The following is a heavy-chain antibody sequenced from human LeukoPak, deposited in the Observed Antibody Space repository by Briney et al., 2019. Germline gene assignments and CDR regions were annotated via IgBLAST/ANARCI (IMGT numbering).Heavy chain of an antibody. CDR1: GGSISSSSYY. Sequence: SETLSLTCTVSGGSISSSSYYWGWIRQPPGKGLEWIGSIYYSGNTYYNPSLKSRLTISVDTSKNQFSLRLSSLTAADTAVYYCARDQGSSGWPTWGQGTLVTVSS. CDR3: ARDQGSSGWPT. D-gene: IGHD6-19*01. V-gene: IGHV4-39*07. J-gene: IGHJ4*02. CDR2: IYYSGNT.